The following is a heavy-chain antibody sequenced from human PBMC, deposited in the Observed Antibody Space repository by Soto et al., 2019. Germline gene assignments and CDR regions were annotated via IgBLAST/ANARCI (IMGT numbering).Heavy chain of an antibody. CDR1: GGSFSCYY. CDR2: ITHSGST. J-gene: IGHJ5*02. Sequence: SETLSVTCAVYGGSFSCYYWSWIRQPPGKGLEWIGEITHSGSTNYNPSLKSRVTISVDTSKDQFSLKLSSVTAADTAVYYCARDAYYDFWSGYSRWFDPWGQGTLVTVSS. D-gene: IGHD3-3*01. CDR3: ARDAYYDFWSGYSRWFDP. V-gene: IGHV4-34*01.